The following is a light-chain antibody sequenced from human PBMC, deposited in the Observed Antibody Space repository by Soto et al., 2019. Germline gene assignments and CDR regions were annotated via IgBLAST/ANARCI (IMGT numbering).Light chain of an antibody. Sequence: DIQMTQSPSSLSASVGDRVTITCQASQDITNYLNWYQQKAGKAPKLLIFDASSLDTGVPSRFSGSRSGTDFTFTISSLQAEDIATYYCQQHDNLPLTFGGGTKVEIK. J-gene: IGKJ4*01. CDR2: DAS. V-gene: IGKV1-33*01. CDR1: QDITNY. CDR3: QQHDNLPLT.